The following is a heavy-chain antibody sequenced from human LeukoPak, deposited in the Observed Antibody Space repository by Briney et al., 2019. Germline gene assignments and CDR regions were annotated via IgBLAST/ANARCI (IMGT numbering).Heavy chain of an antibody. D-gene: IGHD2-2*02. CDR1: GGSISSGGYY. CDR2: IYYSGST. J-gene: IGHJ5*02. Sequence: PSETLSLTCTVSGGSISSGGYYWSWIRQHPGKGLEWIGYIYYSGSTYSNPSLKSRVTISEDTSKNQFSLNLSSVTAADTAVYYCARYCSSTNCYKGGFDPWGQGTLVTVSS. V-gene: IGHV4-31*03. CDR3: ARYCSSTNCYKGGFDP.